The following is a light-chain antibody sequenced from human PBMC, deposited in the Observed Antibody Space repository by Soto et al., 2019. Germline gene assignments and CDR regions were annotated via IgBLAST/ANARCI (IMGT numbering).Light chain of an antibody. CDR1: QGIRSN. CDR3: LQDYNYPRT. CDR2: AAS. V-gene: IGKV1-6*01. J-gene: IGKJ1*01. Sequence: AIQMTQSPSSLSASVGDRVTITCLASQGIRSNLGWYQQKPGKAPKLLIYAASRLQSGVPSRFSGSGSATDFTLTISSLQPEDFATYYCLQDYNYPRTFGQGTKVDIK.